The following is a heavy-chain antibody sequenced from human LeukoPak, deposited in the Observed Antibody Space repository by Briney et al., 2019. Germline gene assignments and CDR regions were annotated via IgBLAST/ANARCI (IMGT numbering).Heavy chain of an antibody. Sequence: ASETLSLTCTVSGGSISSYYWSWIRQPPGKGLEWIAYIYYSGSTNYNPSLKSRVTISVDTSKNQFSLKLSSVTAADTAVYYCAGPYGSGSPRSYFDYWGQGTLVTVSS. CDR2: IYYSGST. CDR1: GGSISSYY. J-gene: IGHJ4*02. D-gene: IGHD3-10*01. V-gene: IGHV4-59*08. CDR3: AGPYGSGSPRSYFDY.